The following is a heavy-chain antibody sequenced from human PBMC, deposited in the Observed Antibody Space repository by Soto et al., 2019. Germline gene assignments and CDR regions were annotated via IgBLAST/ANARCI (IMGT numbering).Heavy chain of an antibody. CDR2: ISAYNGNT. J-gene: IGHJ4*02. CDR1: GYTFTSYG. V-gene: IGHV1-18*01. CDR3: ARDRGYCSSTSCLLGY. Sequence: ASVKVSCKASGYTFTSYGISWVRQAPGQGLEWMGWISAYNGNTNYAQKLQGRVTMTTDTSTSTAYMELRSLRCDDTAVYYCARDRGYCSSTSCLLGYWGQGTLVTVSS. D-gene: IGHD2-2*01.